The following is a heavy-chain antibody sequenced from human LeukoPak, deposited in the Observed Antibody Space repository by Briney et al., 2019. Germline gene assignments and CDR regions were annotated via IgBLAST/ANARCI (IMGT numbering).Heavy chain of an antibody. J-gene: IGHJ4*02. Sequence: GGSLRLSCAASGFTFRDYWMSWVRQAPGKGLEWVANIKQDGSEKYYVDSVKGRFTISRDNAKNSLYLQMNSLRAEDTAVYYCARGNDFWSGYYSYYFDYWGQGTLVTVSS. CDR2: IKQDGSEK. CDR3: ARGNDFWSGYYSYYFDY. D-gene: IGHD3-3*01. V-gene: IGHV3-7*01. CDR1: GFTFRDYW.